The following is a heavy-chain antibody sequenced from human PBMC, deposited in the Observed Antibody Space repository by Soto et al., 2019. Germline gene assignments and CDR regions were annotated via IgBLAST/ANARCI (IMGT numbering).Heavy chain of an antibody. Sequence: GGSLRLSCAASGFTFSSYSMNWVRQAPGKGLEWVSYISSSSSTIYYADSVKGRFTISRDNAKNSLYLQMNSLRAEDTAVYYCARDQEQLVPDYFDYWGQGTLVTVSS. V-gene: IGHV3-48*01. J-gene: IGHJ4*02. CDR3: ARDQEQLVPDYFDY. D-gene: IGHD6-6*01. CDR1: GFTFSSYS. CDR2: ISSSSSTI.